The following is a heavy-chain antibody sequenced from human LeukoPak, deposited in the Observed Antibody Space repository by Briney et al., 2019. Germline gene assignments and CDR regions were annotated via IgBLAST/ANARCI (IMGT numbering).Heavy chain of an antibody. CDR3: ARGPIWFGELFRGSFFDQ. Sequence: QPGGSLRLSCAASGFTVSSNYMSWVRQAPGKGLEWVSVFYGGGVTYYTDSVKGRFTISRDNSKNTLYLQMNSLRAEDTAVYYCARGPIWFGELFRGSFFDQWGQGTLVTVSS. V-gene: IGHV3-53*01. CDR1: GFTVSSNY. J-gene: IGHJ4*02. D-gene: IGHD3-10*01. CDR2: FYGGGVT.